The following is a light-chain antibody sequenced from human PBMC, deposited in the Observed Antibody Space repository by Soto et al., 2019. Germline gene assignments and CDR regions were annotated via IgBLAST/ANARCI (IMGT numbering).Light chain of an antibody. CDR3: TSFTSSSTVV. V-gene: IGLV2-14*03. CDR2: DVN. CDR1: SSDVGGYNF. Sequence: QSALTQPASVSGSPGQSITISCTGTSSDVGGYNFVSWYQQHPGKAPKVMIYDVNNRPSGVSNRFSGYKSGTAASLTISGLQAEDEADYYCTSFTSSSTVVFGGGTKVTVL. J-gene: IGLJ2*01.